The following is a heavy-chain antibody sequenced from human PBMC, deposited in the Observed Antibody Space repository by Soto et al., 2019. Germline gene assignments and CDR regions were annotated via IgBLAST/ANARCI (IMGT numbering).Heavy chain of an antibody. J-gene: IGHJ4*02. CDR3: VRDQGDG. CDR1: GFTFSNYG. CDR2: IWYDGSDK. D-gene: IGHD2-21*02. V-gene: IGHV3-33*01. Sequence: QVQLVESGGGVVQPGTSLRLSCVTSGFTFSNYGMHWVRQAPGKGLEWVAFIWYDGSDKYYADSVKGRFTIFRDNSRNTLYLQMNSLRAEDTAIYYCVRDQGDGWVQGTLVTVSS.